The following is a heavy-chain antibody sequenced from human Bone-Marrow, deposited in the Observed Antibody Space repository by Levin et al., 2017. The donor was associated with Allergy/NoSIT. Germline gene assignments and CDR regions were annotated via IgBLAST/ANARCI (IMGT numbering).Heavy chain of an antibody. CDR3: ARGPENQWIPSHFDH. V-gene: IGHV3-48*03. CDR1: GFTFSTSE. D-gene: IGHD5-18*01. J-gene: IGHJ4*02. CDR2: SSASGSSE. Sequence: PGGSLRLSCKTSGFTFSTSEMNWVRQTPGKGLEWVAYSSASGSSELYADSVKGRFSISRDNAEASLYLQMNGLTAEDTALYYCARGPENQWIPSHFDHWGPGTLVSVSP.